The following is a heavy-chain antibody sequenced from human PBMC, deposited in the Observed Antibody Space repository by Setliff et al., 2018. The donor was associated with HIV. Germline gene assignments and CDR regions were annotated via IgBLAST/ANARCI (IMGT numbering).Heavy chain of an antibody. CDR2: ILPVNGIT. D-gene: IGHD3-3*01. V-gene: IGHV1-69*10. Sequence: ASVKVSCKSSGGTFKSLAFNWFRQAPGQGLEWVGGILPVNGITNYAQKFQGRVTITADESTSTAYMELSSLRSEDTAVYYCARGEKRFLEWLPLDYYYYYYMDVWGKGITVTVSS. CDR1: GGTFKSLA. CDR3: ARGEKRFLEWLPLDYYYYYYMDV. J-gene: IGHJ6*03.